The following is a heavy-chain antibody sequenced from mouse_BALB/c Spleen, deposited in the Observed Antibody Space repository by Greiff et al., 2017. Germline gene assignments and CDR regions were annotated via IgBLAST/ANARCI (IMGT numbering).Heavy chain of an antibody. CDR1: GFSLTSYG. Sequence: VQLQESGPGLVAPSQSLSITCTVSGFSLTSYGVHWVRQPPGKGLEWLGVIWAGGSTNYNSALMSRLSISKDNSKGQVFLKMNSLQTDDTAMYYCARDVDYDGDAMDYWGQGTSVTVSS. CDR3: ARDVDYDGDAMDY. J-gene: IGHJ4*01. V-gene: IGHV2-9*02. CDR2: IWAGGST. D-gene: IGHD2-4*01.